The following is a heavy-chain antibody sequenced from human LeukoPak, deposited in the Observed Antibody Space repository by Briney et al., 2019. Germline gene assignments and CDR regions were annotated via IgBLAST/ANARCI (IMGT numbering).Heavy chain of an antibody. V-gene: IGHV4-38-2*02. J-gene: IGHJ4*02. CDR3: ATRGGGRGIAAAGDFDY. Sequence: SETLSLTCTVSDSSITSDSYWGWLRQPPGKGLEWIGSFYNSGKTYYKPSLESRVTISMDTSKKQFSLKVSSVTAADTAVYYCATRGGGRGIAAAGDFDYWGQGILVTVSS. CDR1: DSSITSDSY. CDR2: FYNSGKT. D-gene: IGHD6-13*01.